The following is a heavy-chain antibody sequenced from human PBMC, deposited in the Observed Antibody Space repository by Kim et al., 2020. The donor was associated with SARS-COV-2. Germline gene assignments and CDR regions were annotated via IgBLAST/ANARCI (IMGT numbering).Heavy chain of an antibody. V-gene: IGHV3-23*01. J-gene: IGHJ4*02. CDR1: GFTFSRYA. CDR2: ICGSGGRT. CDR3: AKDSGKEDGDQLDY. Sequence: GGSLRLSCAASGFTFSRYAMSWVRQAPGKGLEWVSAICGSGGRTYYADSVKGRFTISRDNSKNTLYLQMNSLRAEDTAVYYCAKDSGKEDGDQLDYWGQGTLVTVSS. D-gene: IGHD4-17*01.